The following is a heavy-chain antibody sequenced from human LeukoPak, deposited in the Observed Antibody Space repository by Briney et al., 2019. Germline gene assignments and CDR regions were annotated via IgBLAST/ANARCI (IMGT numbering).Heavy chain of an antibody. D-gene: IGHD5-12*01. CDR2: ISWISDSI. CDR1: GFTFDDYA. CDR3: AKGIRGATIRDGMDV. Sequence: GRSLRLSCSASGFTFDDYAMHWVRQAPGKGLERVSGISWISDSIDYADSVKGRFTISRENAKNSLYLQMNSLRAEDTALYYCAKGIRGATIRDGMDVWGQGTTVTVSS. V-gene: IGHV3-9*01. J-gene: IGHJ6*02.